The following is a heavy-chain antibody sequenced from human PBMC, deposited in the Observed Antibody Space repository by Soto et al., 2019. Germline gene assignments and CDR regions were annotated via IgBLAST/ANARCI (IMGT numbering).Heavy chain of an antibody. J-gene: IGHJ6*02. Sequence: QVQLVQSGAEVKKPGSSVKVSCKASGGTFSSYAISWVRQAPGQGLEWMGGIIPIFGTANYAQKFQGRVTITADETTSPAYMELSSLRSEDTAVYYCARGWAVTTLGYYYGMDVWGQGTTVTVSS. V-gene: IGHV1-69*01. CDR3: ARGWAVTTLGYYYGMDV. CDR1: GGTFSSYA. CDR2: IIPIFGTA. D-gene: IGHD4-4*01.